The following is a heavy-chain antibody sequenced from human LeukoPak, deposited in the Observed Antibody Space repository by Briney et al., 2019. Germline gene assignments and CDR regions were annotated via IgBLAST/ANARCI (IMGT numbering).Heavy chain of an antibody. V-gene: IGHV1-69*06. CDR2: IIPIFGTA. CDR3: ARDLGYSHGYGFSPDY. D-gene: IGHD5-18*01. Sequence: SVKVSCKASGGTFSSYAISWVRQAPGQGLEWMGGIIPIFGTANYAQKFQGRVTITADKSTSTAYMELSSLRSEDTAVYYCARDLGYSHGYGFSPDYWGQGTLVTVSS. J-gene: IGHJ4*02. CDR1: GGTFSSYA.